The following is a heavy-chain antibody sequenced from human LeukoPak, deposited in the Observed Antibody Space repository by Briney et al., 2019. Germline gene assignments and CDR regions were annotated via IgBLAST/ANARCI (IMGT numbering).Heavy chain of an antibody. CDR3: AKDKTYYYDSSGYYPPPFDY. CDR2: ISGSGGST. CDR1: GFTFSSYA. D-gene: IGHD3-22*01. V-gene: IGHV3-23*01. J-gene: IGHJ4*02. Sequence: GGSLRLSCAASGFTFSSYAMSWVRQAPGKGLEWVSAISGSGGSTYYADSVKGRFTISRDNSKNTLYLQMNSLRAEDTAVYYCAKDKTYYYDSSGYYPPPFDYWGQGTLVTVSS.